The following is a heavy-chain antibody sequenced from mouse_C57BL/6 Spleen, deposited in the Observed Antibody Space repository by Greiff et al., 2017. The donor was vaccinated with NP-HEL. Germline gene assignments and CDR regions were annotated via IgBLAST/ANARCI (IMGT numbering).Heavy chain of an antibody. D-gene: IGHD2-5*01. V-gene: IGHV1-50*01. CDR2: IDPSDSYT. J-gene: IGHJ3*01. CDR1: GYTFTSYW. Sequence: VKLQESGAELVKPGASVKLSCKASGYTFTSYWMQWVKQRPGQGLEWIGEIDPSDSYTNYNQKFKGKATLTVDTSSSTAYMQLSSLTSEDSAVYYCARGGYSNYVGFAYWGQRTLVTVSA. CDR3: ARGGYSNYVGFAY.